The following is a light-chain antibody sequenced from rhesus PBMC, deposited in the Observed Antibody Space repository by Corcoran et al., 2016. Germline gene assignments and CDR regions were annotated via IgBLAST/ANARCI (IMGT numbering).Light chain of an antibody. V-gene: IGKV1-74*01. CDR3: QHNYGTPFT. J-gene: IGKJ3*01. Sequence: DIQMTQSPSSLSASVGDRVTITCRTSENVNNYLNCYQQKPGKAPKPLIYKAATLQSGVPSRFSGSGSGTDYTFPISRLQSEDVATYYCQHNYGTPFTFGPGTKLDIK. CDR2: KAA. CDR1: ENVNNY.